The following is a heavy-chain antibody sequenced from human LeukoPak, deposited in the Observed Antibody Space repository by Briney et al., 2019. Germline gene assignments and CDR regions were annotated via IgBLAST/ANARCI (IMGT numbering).Heavy chain of an antibody. CDR1: GCPFSGYS. D-gene: IGHD4-17*01. Sequence: GGSLRLSCAASGCPFSGYSMNWVGQAPGKGLEWVSYINRISNIIDYADSVKGRFTISTDNAKNSLYLQMNSLRDEDTAVYYCARARDYAFDYWGQGTLVTVSS. V-gene: IGHV3-48*02. J-gene: IGHJ4*02. CDR3: ARARDYAFDY. CDR2: INRISNII.